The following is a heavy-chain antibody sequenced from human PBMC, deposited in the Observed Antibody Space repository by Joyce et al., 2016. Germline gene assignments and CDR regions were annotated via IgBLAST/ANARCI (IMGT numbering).Heavy chain of an antibody. Sequence: QVQLQQWGAGLLKPSETLSLTCAVSGGPFRGFFWTWVRQPPGKGLEWIGDINNSGLTNYNPSLKTRVTFSVDTSKNQFSLKLTSLSAADTAVYYCARSQWLAPLMYWGQGTPVTVSS. CDR2: INNSGLT. D-gene: IGHD6-19*01. J-gene: IGHJ4*02. CDR1: GGPFRGFF. CDR3: ARSQWLAPLMY. V-gene: IGHV4-34*01.